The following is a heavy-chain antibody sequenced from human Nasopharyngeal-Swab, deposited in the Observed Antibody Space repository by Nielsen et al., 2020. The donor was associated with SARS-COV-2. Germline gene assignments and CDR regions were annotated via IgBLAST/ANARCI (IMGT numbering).Heavy chain of an antibody. Sequence: SGPTLVKPTQTLTLTCTFSGFSLSNSGMCVSWVRQPPGKALEWLALIDWDDDKYYSTSLKTRLTISKDTSKNQVVLTMTNMDPVDTATYYCTRSVVVAVEGAFDIWGQGTMVTVSS. J-gene: IGHJ3*02. CDR1: GFSLSNSGMC. CDR2: IDWDDDK. V-gene: IGHV2-70*20. CDR3: TRSVVVAVEGAFDI. D-gene: IGHD2-15*01.